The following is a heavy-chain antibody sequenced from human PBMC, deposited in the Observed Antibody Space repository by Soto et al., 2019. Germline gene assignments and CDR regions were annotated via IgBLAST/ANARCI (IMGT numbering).Heavy chain of an antibody. CDR3: ARPRVSTPRWEDPFDI. D-gene: IGHD5-12*01. Sequence: PGESLKISCKGSGYSFTTYWLAWWRQIPGKGLEYMGIIYPGDYDTRYSPSFQGQVTISADKSINIAYLQWTSLKASDTAIYYCARPRVSTPRWEDPFDIWGQGTMVTVSS. V-gene: IGHV5-51*03. J-gene: IGHJ3*02. CDR1: GYSFTTYW. CDR2: IYPGDYDT.